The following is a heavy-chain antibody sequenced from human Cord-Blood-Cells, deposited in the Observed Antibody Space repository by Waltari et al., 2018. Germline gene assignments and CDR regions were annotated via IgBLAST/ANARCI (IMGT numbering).Heavy chain of an antibody. Sequence: VQLVESGGGLVKPGGSLRLSCAASVFPFSSYSMNWVRQAPGKGLEWVSSISSSSSYIYYADSVKGRFTISRDNAKNSLYLQMNSLRAEDTAVYYCARDRRPYCSSTSCYDAFDIWGQGTMVTVSS. J-gene: IGHJ3*02. CDR1: VFPFSSYS. D-gene: IGHD2-2*01. CDR2: ISSSSSYI. V-gene: IGHV3-21*01. CDR3: ARDRRPYCSSTSCYDAFDI.